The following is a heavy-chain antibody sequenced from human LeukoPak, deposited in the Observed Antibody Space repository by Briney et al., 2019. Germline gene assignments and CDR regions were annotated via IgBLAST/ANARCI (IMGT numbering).Heavy chain of an antibody. CDR3: VSFYETY. CDR1: GFTFSSYT. V-gene: IGHV3-74*01. J-gene: IGHJ4*02. D-gene: IGHD2-2*01. Sequence: GGSLRLSCAASGFTFSSYTMSWVRQAPGKGLVWVSHINSDGSWTSYADSVKGRFTISKDNAKNTVYLQMNNLRVEDTAVYYCVSFYETYRGRGTLVTVSS. CDR2: INSDGSWT.